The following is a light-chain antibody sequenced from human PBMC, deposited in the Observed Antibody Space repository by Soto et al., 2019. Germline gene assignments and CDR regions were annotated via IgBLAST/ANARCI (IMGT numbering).Light chain of an antibody. CDR3: QHYNSSPLT. CDR1: QTISSW. J-gene: IGKJ4*01. V-gene: IGKV1-5*03. Sequence: DIRLTQYPSTLSVSAGDRVTITCGASQTISSWLAWYQQKPGEAPKLLIYKASTLKSGVPSRFRGSGYGTEFTLTISSLQPDDFATYYCQHYNSSPLTFGGGTKVDI. CDR2: KAS.